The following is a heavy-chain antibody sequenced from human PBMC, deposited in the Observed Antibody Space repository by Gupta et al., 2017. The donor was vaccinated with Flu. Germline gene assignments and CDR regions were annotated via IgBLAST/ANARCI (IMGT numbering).Heavy chain of an antibody. D-gene: IGHD3-22*01. Sequence: QVKLVAYGGGLFTPGGSLRLSCEGIGFVFSDYTILWVCQRLGKGLEWVSFVSNINTKTYYRDSVRGRSTVSRDNAQKSAYLQMNDLRVDDTAVYYCTRDSSDTLRGMDVWGHGTAVTVAS. J-gene: IGHJ6*02. CDR2: VSNINTKT. V-gene: IGHV3-11*05. CDR3: TRDSSDTLRGMDV. CDR1: GFVFSDYT.